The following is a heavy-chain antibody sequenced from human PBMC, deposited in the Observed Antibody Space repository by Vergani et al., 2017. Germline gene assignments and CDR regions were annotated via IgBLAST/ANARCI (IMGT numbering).Heavy chain of an antibody. CDR1: GGTFSSYA. CDR2: IIPILGIA. V-gene: IGHV1-69*04. CDR3: ARDLNVVAIRGGFDY. Sequence: QVQLLQSGAEVKKPGSSVKVSCKASGGTFSSYAISWVRQAPGQGLEWMGRIIPILGIANYAQKFQGRVTITADKSTSTAYMELSSLRSEDTAVYYCARDLNVVAIRGGFDYWGQGTLVTVSS. J-gene: IGHJ4*02. D-gene: IGHD2-15*01.